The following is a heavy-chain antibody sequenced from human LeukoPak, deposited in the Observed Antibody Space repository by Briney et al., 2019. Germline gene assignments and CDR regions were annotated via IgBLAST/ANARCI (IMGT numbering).Heavy chain of an antibody. D-gene: IGHD6-13*01. Sequence: SETLSLTCTVSGGSVSSGSYYWSWIRQPPGKGLEWIGYIYYSGSTNYNPSLKSRVTISVDTSKNQFSLKLSSVTAADTAEYYCARDSPYSSSWYAARYWGQGTLVTVSS. V-gene: IGHV4-61*01. CDR3: ARDSPYSSSWYAARY. CDR2: IYYSGST. J-gene: IGHJ4*02. CDR1: GGSVSSGSYY.